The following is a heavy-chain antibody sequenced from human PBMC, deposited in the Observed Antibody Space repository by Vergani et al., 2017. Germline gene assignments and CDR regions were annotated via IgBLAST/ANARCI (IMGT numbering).Heavy chain of an antibody. J-gene: IGHJ3*02. CDR2: IWYDGSNK. Sequence: VQLVESGGGLIQPGGSLRLSCAASGFTFSSYVMHWVRQAPGKGLEWVAVIWYDGSNKYFADSVRGRFTISGDNSKNTLYLQMNSLRAEDTAVYYCTRALYDFWSGYYSRDAFDIWGQGTMVTVSS. CDR1: GFTFSSYV. V-gene: IGHV3-33*01. CDR3: TRALYDFWSGYYSRDAFDI. D-gene: IGHD3-3*01.